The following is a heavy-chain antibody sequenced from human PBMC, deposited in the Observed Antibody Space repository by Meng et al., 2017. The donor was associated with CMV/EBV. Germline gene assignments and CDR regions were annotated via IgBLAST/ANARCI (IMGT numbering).Heavy chain of an antibody. CDR3: ARSMVVAGDWFDP. CDR2: IYTSGST. D-gene: IGHD2-15*01. Sequence: QVQLQESGPGLVKSSAHLSLTCTVSGGSISSYYWSWIRQPAGKGLEWIGRIYTSGSTNYNPSLKSRVTMSVDTSKNQFSLKLSSVTAADTAVYYCARSMVVAGDWFDPWGQGTLVTVSS. J-gene: IGHJ5*02. CDR1: GGSISSYY. V-gene: IGHV4-4*07.